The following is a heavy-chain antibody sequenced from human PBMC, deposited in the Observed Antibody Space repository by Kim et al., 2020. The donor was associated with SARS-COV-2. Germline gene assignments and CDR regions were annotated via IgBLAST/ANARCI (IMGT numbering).Heavy chain of an antibody. Sequence: SETLSLTCGVYGGSLNGYSWNWIRQPPGKGLEWIGEINHSGGTNYSPSLKSRVTVSMDTSKNQFSLRLSSVTAADTAVYFCARGYIVVVPSPILGLGLIYYNYYMDVWGTDTTVAVS. V-gene: IGHV4-34*01. CDR2: INHSGGT. CDR1: GGSLNGYS. D-gene: IGHD2-2*01. J-gene: IGHJ6*03. CDR3: ARGYIVVVPSPILGLGLIYYNYYMDV.